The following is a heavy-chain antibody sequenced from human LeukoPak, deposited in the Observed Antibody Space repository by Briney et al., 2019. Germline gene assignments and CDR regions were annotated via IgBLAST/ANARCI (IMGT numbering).Heavy chain of an antibody. CDR3: ARDFSSSSTVYYYYYMDV. J-gene: IGHJ6*03. D-gene: IGHD6-6*01. CDR2: IFYSGST. V-gene: IGHV4-59*12. Sequence: SETLSLTCTVSGGSLSNYYWSWIRQPPGKGLEWIGYIFYSGSTNYNPSLKSRVTISQDTSKNQFSLKLSSVTAADTAVYYCARDFSSSSTVYYYYYMDVWGKGTTVTVSS. CDR1: GGSLSNYY.